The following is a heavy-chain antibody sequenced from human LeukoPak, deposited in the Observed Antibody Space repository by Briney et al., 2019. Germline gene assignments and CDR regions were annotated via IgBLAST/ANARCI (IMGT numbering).Heavy chain of an antibody. V-gene: IGHV3-23*01. Sequence: GGSLRLSCAASGFTFSSYAMSWVRQAPGKGLEWVSAISGSGGSTYYADSVKGRFTISRDNSKNTLYLQMNSLRAEDTAVYYRAKEESAGYYDSSGNFQHWGQGTLVTVSS. CDR1: GFTFSSYA. J-gene: IGHJ1*01. CDR3: AKEESAGYYDSSGNFQH. CDR2: ISGSGGST. D-gene: IGHD3-22*01.